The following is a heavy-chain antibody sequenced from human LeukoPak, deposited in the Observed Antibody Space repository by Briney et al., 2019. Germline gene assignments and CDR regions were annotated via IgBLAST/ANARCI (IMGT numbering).Heavy chain of an antibody. CDR1: GVSLSTYS. CDR3: ARRGALAATPYYYYMDV. D-gene: IGHD2-15*01. Sequence: PSETLSLTSSVYGVSLSTYSWTWLRQPPGQGLEWIGYASDSGTTNYNPSLKSRVTISVDTSKSQFSLRLSSVSAADTAVYYCARRGALAATPYYYYMDVWGKGTTVTISS. J-gene: IGHJ6*03. V-gene: IGHV4-59*01. CDR2: ASDSGTT.